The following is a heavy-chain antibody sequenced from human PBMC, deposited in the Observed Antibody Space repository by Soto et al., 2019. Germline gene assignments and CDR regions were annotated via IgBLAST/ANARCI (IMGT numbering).Heavy chain of an antibody. CDR1: GDTFNFYS. V-gene: IGHV1-69*02. CDR2: VNPILSMS. J-gene: IGHJ4*02. CDR3: ASSYGSGYRAFDY. D-gene: IGHD3-10*01. Sequence: QVQLVQSGAEVKRPGASVKVSCKASGDTFNFYSINWVRQAPGVGLEWVGRVNPILSMSNYAQRFQGRVTMTADKSTKTAYMELRSLRSDDTAIYYCASSYGSGYRAFDYWGQGALVTVSS.